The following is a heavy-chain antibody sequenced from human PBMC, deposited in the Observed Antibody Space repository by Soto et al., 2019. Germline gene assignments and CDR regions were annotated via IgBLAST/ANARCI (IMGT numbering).Heavy chain of an antibody. CDR2: ISDTGGDT. CDR3: ATSSERLSLATLGGLIPLGFDY. D-gene: IGHD3-16*02. J-gene: IGHJ4*02. V-gene: IGHV3-23*01. Sequence: EAQLLESGGGLVQPGGSLRLSCVASGFTFNYYDVSWVRRPPGKGLEWVSTISDTGGDTYYGDSVKGRFAISRDKSRSTVFLQMHSLRVDDTALSYCATSSERLSLATLGGLIPLGFDYWGQGILVTVSS. CDR1: GFTFNYYD.